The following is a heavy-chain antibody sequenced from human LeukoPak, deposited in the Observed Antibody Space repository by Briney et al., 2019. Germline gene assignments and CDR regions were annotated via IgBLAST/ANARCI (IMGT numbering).Heavy chain of an antibody. CDR1: GYTFTGYY. CDR3: ARERYYGSGSYGVGYYYYMDV. D-gene: IGHD3-10*01. Sequence: GASVKVSCKASGYTFTGYYMHWVRQAPGQGLEWMGWINPNSGGTNYAQKFQGRVTMTRDTSISTAYMELSRLRSDDTAVYYCARERYYGSGSYGVGYYYYMDVWGKGTTVTVSS. J-gene: IGHJ6*03. V-gene: IGHV1-2*02. CDR2: INPNSGGT.